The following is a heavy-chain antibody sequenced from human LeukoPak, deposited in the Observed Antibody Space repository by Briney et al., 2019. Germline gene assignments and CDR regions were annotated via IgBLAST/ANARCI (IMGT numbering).Heavy chain of an antibody. CDR2: ISSSSSYI. Sequence: PGGSLRPSCAASGFTFSSYSMNWVRQAPGKGLEWVSSISSSSSYIYYADSVKGRFTISRDNAKNSLYLQMNSLRAEDTAVYYCARSPQSWSSGWYFWGQGTLVTVSS. V-gene: IGHV3-21*01. J-gene: IGHJ4*02. CDR1: GFTFSSYS. D-gene: IGHD6-19*01. CDR3: ARSPQSWSSGWYF.